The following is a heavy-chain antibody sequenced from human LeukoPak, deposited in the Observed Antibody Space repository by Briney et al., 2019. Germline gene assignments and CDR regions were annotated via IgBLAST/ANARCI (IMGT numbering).Heavy chain of an antibody. J-gene: IGHJ1*01. CDR1: GFTLSDYG. Sequence: GVSPRLSCVASGFTLSDYGMTWVRQRPGKGLEWVSSISKSGDRTYSADSVKGRFTISRDNSKNTVYLQMSSLRAEDTAVYYCAKDLWTLDGDYGDTWGQGTLVTVSS. V-gene: IGHV3-23*01. D-gene: IGHD4-17*01. CDR2: ISKSGDRT. CDR3: AKDLWTLDGDYGDT.